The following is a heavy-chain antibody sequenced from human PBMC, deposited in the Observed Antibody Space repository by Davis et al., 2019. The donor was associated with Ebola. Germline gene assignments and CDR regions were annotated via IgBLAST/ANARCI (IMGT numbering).Heavy chain of an antibody. CDR3: AREGWFDTAMVTDYYYYGMDV. CDR1: GFRFSTYT. CDR2: ISSSSTNI. Sequence: GGSLRLSCAASGFRFSTYTMNWVRQAPGKGLEWISYISSSSTNIYYADSVKGRFTVSRDNAKNPLYLQMNSLRDEDTAVYYCAREGWFDTAMVTDYYYYGMDVWGKGTTVTVSS. D-gene: IGHD5-18*01. J-gene: IGHJ6*04. V-gene: IGHV3-48*02.